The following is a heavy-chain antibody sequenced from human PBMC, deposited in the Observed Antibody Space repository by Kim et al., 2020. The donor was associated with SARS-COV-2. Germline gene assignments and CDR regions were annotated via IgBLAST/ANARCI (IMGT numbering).Heavy chain of an antibody. V-gene: IGHV3-23*01. CDR3: ARGSSGCSHLGLYFDF. Sequence: GGSLRLSCAASGFSFSTYAMSWVRQAPGKGLEWVSAISCGGESKFYADSVKGRFTISADFSKNTLYLQMSSLRADDTAVYYCARGSSGCSHLGLYFDFW. J-gene: IGHJ4*01. CDR1: GFSFSTYA. D-gene: IGHD6-19*01. CDR2: ISCGGESK.